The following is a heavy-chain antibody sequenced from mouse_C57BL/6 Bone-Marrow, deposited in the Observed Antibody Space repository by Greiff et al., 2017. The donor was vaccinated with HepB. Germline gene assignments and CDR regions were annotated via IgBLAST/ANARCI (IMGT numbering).Heavy chain of an antibody. Sequence: EVKVVESGGGLVKPGGSLKLSFAASGFTFSSYAMSWVRQTPEKRLEWVATISDGGSYTYYPDNVKGRFTISRDNAKNNLYLQMSHLKSEDTAMYYCASTVVGYFDVWGTGTTVTVSS. D-gene: IGHD1-1*01. J-gene: IGHJ1*03. CDR3: ASTVVGYFDV. V-gene: IGHV5-4*03. CDR2: ISDGGSYT. CDR1: GFTFSSYA.